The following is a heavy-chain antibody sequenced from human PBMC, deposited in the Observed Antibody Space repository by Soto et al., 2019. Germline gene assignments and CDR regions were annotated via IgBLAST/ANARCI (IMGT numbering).Heavy chain of an antibody. CDR2: IRQDGSEN. J-gene: IGHJ6*02. D-gene: IGHD2-15*01. V-gene: IGHV3-7*03. Sequence: GGSLRLSCAVPGFTFSNYWMTWVRQAPGKGLEWVANIRQDGSENSYVGSVKGRFTISRDNAKNSLYLQMNSLRAEDTAVYYCARERGSKSLDVWGQGTTVTVSS. CDR1: GFTFSNYW. CDR3: ARERGSKSLDV.